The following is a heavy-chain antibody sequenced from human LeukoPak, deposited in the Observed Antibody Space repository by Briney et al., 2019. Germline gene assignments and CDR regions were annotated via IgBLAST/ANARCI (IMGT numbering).Heavy chain of an antibody. V-gene: IGHV1-69*05. J-gene: IGHJ4*02. D-gene: IGHD3-3*01. Sequence: GASVKVSCKASGGTFSSYAISWVRQAPGQGLEWMGGIIPIFGTANYAQKFQGRVTITRNTSISTAYMELSSLRSEDTAVYYCARGPGRRFLEWLPRTPFDYWGQGTLVTVSS. CDR1: GGTFSSYA. CDR3: ARGPGRRFLEWLPRTPFDY. CDR2: IIPIFGTA.